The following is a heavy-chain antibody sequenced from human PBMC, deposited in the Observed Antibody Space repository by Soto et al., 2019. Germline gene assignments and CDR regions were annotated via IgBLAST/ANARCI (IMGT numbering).Heavy chain of an antibody. Sequence: ASVKVSCKASGYTFTSYAIHWVRQAPGQRLEWMGWINAGNGNTKYSQKFQGRVIITRDTSAGTAYMELRSLRSEDTAVYYCATPIVAFYWGQGTLVTVSS. CDR3: ATPIVAFY. V-gene: IGHV1-3*01. CDR1: GYTFTSYA. CDR2: INAGNGNT. J-gene: IGHJ4*02. D-gene: IGHD5-12*01.